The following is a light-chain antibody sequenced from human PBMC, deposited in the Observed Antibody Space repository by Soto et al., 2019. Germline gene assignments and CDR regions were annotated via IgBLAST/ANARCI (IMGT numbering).Light chain of an antibody. Sequence: EIVLTQSPATLSLSPGERATLSCGASQTITSAYLAWYQLKPGLAPRLLFYDASNRATGVPDRFSGSGSGTDFTLTISRLEPEDLALYYCQQYDTSPLTFGGGTKVEIK. CDR3: QQYDTSPLT. CDR1: QTITSAY. V-gene: IGKV3D-20*01. J-gene: IGKJ4*01. CDR2: DAS.